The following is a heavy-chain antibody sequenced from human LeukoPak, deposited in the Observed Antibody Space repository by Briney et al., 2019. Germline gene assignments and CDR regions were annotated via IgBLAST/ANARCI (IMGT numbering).Heavy chain of an antibody. D-gene: IGHD6-19*01. Sequence: GGSLRLSCVVSGFSFSNYAMNWVRQAPGKGLEWVSDISGSGRSTYYAGSVKGRFTISRDNFKNTLYLQMNSLRADDTAVYYCARGGCWGQGTLVTVSS. J-gene: IGHJ4*02. V-gene: IGHV3-23*01. CDR3: ARGGC. CDR1: GFSFSNYA. CDR2: ISGSGRST.